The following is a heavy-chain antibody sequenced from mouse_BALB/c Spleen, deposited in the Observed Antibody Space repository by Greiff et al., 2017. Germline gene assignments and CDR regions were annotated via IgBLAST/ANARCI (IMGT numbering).Heavy chain of an antibody. CDR2: ISSGGSYT. J-gene: IGHJ4*01. CDR1: GFTFSSYG. Sequence: DVLLVESGGDLVKPGGSLKLSCAASGFTFSSYGMSWVRQTPDKRLEWVANISSGGSYTYYPDSVKGRFTISRDNAKNTLYLQMSSLKSEDTAMYYGARRYYSTKVVATSYAMDYWGQGTTVTVSS. CDR3: ARRYYSTKVVATSYAMDY. D-gene: IGHD1-1*01. V-gene: IGHV5-6*01.